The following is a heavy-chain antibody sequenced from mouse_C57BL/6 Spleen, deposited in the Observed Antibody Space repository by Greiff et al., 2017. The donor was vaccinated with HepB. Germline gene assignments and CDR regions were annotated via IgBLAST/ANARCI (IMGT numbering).Heavy chain of an antibody. V-gene: IGHV1-55*01. J-gene: IGHJ4*01. Sequence: QVQLQQPGAELVKPGASVKMSCKASGYTFTSYWITWVKQRPGQGLEWIGDIYPGSGSTNYNEKFKSKATLTVDTSSSTAYMQLSSLTSEDSAVYYCARETTVVGGYYCAMDYWGQGTSVTVSS. D-gene: IGHD1-1*01. CDR1: GYTFTSYW. CDR3: ARETTVVGGYYCAMDY. CDR2: IYPGSGST.